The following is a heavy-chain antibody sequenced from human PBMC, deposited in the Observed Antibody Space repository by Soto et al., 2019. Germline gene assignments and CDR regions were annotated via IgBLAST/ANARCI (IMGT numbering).Heavy chain of an antibody. J-gene: IGHJ6*02. CDR1: GFTFSSYE. CDR3: ARAHFMVRGIDGMDV. D-gene: IGHD3-10*01. Sequence: GGSLRLSCGASGFTFSSYEMNWVRQASGKGLGWVSYISSSGSTIYYADSVKGRFTISRDNAKNSLYLQMNSLRAEDTAVYYCARAHFMVRGIDGMDVWGQGTTVTVSS. V-gene: IGHV3-48*03. CDR2: ISSSGSTI.